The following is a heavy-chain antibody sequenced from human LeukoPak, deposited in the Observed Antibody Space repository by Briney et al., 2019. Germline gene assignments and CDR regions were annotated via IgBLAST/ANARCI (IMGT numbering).Heavy chain of an antibody. CDR2: IYYSWST. J-gene: IGHJ5*02. D-gene: IGHD6-19*01. V-gene: IGHV4-59*01. Sequence: SETLSLTCTVSGCSISSYYWSLIRQPPGKGLEGIGYIYYSWSTNYNPSLKSRVTISVDTSKNQFSLKLSSVTAADTAVYYCARDIASGWYRWFDPWGQGTLVTVSS. CDR3: ARDIASGWYRWFDP. CDR1: GCSISSYY.